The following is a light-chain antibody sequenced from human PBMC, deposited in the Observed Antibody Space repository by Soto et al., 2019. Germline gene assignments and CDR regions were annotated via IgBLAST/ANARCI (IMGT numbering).Light chain of an antibody. Sequence: EIVLTQSPATLSLSPGERGTLSCWASQSVSTNLAWYQQKPGQAPRHLIYGASNRVTGIPARFSGSGSGTDFTLTISSLESEDFATYYCQHRDNWPPGATFGGGTKVEI. V-gene: IGKV3-11*01. CDR1: QSVSTN. CDR2: GAS. CDR3: QHRDNWPPGAT. J-gene: IGKJ4*01.